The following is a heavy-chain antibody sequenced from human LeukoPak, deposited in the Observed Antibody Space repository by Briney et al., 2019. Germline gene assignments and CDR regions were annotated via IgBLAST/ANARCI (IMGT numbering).Heavy chain of an antibody. CDR3: ARAVAVAWSERRPGYYYMDV. CDR1: GFTFSSYA. CDR2: ISYDGSNK. Sequence: GGPLRLSCAASGFTFSSYAMHWVRQAPGKGLEWVAVISYDGSNKYYADSVKGRFTISRDNSKNTLYLQMNSLRAEDTAVYYCARAVAVAWSERRPGYYYMDVWGKGTTVTASS. J-gene: IGHJ6*03. V-gene: IGHV3-30*04. D-gene: IGHD6-19*01.